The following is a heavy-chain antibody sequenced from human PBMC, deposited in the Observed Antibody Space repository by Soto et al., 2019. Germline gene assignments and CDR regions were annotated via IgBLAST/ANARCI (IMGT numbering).Heavy chain of an antibody. Sequence: QVQLVQSGAEVKKPGSSVKVSCKASGGTFSSYTISWVRQAPRQGLEWMGRIIPILGIANYAQKFQGRVTITADKSTSTAYMELRSLRSEDTAVYYCARELGVTYYYGMDVWGQGTTVTVSS. CDR1: GGTFSSYT. D-gene: IGHD4-4*01. V-gene: IGHV1-69*08. J-gene: IGHJ6*02. CDR2: IIPILGIA. CDR3: ARELGVTYYYGMDV.